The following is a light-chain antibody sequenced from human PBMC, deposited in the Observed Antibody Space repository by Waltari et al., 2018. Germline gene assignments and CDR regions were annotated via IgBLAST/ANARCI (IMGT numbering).Light chain of an antibody. Sequence: DIQLTQSPSFLSASVGDRVTITCRASQGISSYLAWYQQKPGKAPKLLIYAASTLQSGVPSRFIGSVSGTEFTLTISSLQPEDFATYYCQQLNSYSITFGQGTRLEIK. CDR1: QGISSY. V-gene: IGKV1-9*01. CDR3: QQLNSYSIT. CDR2: AAS. J-gene: IGKJ5*01.